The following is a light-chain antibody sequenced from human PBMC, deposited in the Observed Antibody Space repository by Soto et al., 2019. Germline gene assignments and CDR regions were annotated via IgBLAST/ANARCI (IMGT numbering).Light chain of an antibody. CDR1: QSISNN. J-gene: IGKJ1*01. CDR3: QQYSHWPRT. V-gene: IGKV3-15*01. Sequence: EIVMTQSPATLSVSPGERATLSCRAGQSISNNLAWYQQKPGQAPRLLIYGASTRATGIPARFTGSGSGTEFTLTISSLQSEDFAVYYCQQYSHWPRTFGQGTKVDIK. CDR2: GAS.